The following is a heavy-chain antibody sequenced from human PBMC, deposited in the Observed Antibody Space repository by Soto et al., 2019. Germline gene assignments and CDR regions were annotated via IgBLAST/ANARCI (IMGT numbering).Heavy chain of an antibody. J-gene: IGHJ4*02. CDR1: GGSISSSSYY. V-gene: IGHV4-39*01. CDR2: IYYSGST. CDR3: ARHRITMIGSVDY. D-gene: IGHD3-22*01. Sequence: PSETLSLTCTVSGGSISSSSYYWGWIRQPPGEGLEWIGSIYYSGSTYYNPSLKSRVTISVDTSKNQFSLKLSSVTAADTAVYYCARHRITMIGSVDYWGQGTLVTVSS.